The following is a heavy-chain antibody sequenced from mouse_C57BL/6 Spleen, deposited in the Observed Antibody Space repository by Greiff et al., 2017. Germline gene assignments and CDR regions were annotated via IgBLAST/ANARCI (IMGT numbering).Heavy chain of an antibody. Sequence: QVQLQQPGAELVKPGASVKLSCKASGYTFTSYWMQWVKQRPGQGLEWIGEIDPSDSYTNYNQKFKGKATLTVDTSSSTAYMQLSSLKSEDSAFYYCARTHSYGSSYYFDYWGQGTTLTVSS. J-gene: IGHJ2*01. D-gene: IGHD1-1*01. CDR1: GYTFTSYW. CDR3: ARTHSYGSSYYFDY. CDR2: IDPSDSYT. V-gene: IGHV1-50*01.